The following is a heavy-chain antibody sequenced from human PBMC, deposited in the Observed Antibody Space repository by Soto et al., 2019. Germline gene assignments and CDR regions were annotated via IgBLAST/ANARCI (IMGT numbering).Heavy chain of an antibody. Sequence: SVKVSCKASGFTFTSSAVQWARQARGQRLEWIGWIVVGSGNTNYAQKFQERVTITRDMSTSTVYMELSSLRSEDTAVYYCAASANSVVAFDYWGQGTLVTVSS. V-gene: IGHV1-58*01. CDR1: GFTFTSSA. CDR3: AASANSVVAFDY. CDR2: IVVGSGNT. J-gene: IGHJ4*02. D-gene: IGHD3-22*01.